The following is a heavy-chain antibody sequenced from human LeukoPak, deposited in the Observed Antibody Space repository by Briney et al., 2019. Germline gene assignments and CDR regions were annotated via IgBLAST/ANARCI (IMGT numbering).Heavy chain of an antibody. CDR2: IKEDGSEK. J-gene: IGHJ4*02. CDR1: GCTLSSYW. D-gene: IGHD6-19*01. Sequence: GGSLRLSCTASGCTLSSYWMSWVRQAPGKGLEWVANIKEDGSEKYYVDSVKGRFTISRDNPKNSLSLQMNSLRVEDTAVFYCAKERWGSSGHFDLWGQGTLVTVSS. CDR3: AKERWGSSGHFDL. V-gene: IGHV3-7*01.